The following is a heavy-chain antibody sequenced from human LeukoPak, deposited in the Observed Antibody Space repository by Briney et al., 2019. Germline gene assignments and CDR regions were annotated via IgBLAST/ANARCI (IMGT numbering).Heavy chain of an antibody. D-gene: IGHD5-12*01. CDR2: INPNSGGT. J-gene: IGHJ5*02. Sequence: ASVKVSCKASGYTFTDYFMHWVRQAPGQGLEWMGWINPNSGGTNFAQKFQGRVTITRDKSISTAYMEVSSRTSDDTAGYYLSRGRFSGSGAAWGEGTLVTVSS. V-gene: IGHV1-2*02. CDR1: GYTFTDYF. CDR3: SRGRFSGSGAA.